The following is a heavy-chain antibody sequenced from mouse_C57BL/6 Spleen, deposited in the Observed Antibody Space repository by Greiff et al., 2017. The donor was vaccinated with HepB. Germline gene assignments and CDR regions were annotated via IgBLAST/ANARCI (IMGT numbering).Heavy chain of an antibody. D-gene: IGHD1-1*01. CDR2: IYPRSGNT. CDR3: ARGALITTVVENYFDY. V-gene: IGHV1-81*01. J-gene: IGHJ2*01. Sequence: QVQLQQSGAELARPGASVKLSCKASGYTFTSYGISWVKQRTGQGLEWIGEIYPRSGNTYYNEKFKGKATLTADKSSSTAYMELRSLTSEDSAVYFCARGALITTVVENYFDYWGQGTTLTVSS. CDR1: GYTFTSYG.